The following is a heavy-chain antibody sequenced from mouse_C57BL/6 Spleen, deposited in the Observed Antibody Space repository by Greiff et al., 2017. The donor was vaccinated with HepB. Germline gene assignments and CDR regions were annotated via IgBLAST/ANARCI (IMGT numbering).Heavy chain of an antibody. J-gene: IGHJ4*01. CDR3: ARKNYGTYYAMDY. D-gene: IGHD1-1*01. Sequence: VKLMESGPGLVQPSQSLSITCTVSGFSLTSYGVHWVRQSPGKGLEWLGVIWSGGSTDYNAAFISRLSISKDNSKSQVFFKMNSLQADDTAIYYCARKNYGTYYAMDYWGQGTSVTVSS. V-gene: IGHV2-2*01. CDR2: IWSGGST. CDR1: GFSLTSYG.